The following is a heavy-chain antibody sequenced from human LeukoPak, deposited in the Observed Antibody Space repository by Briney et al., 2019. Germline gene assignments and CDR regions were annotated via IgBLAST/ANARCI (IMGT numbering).Heavy chain of an antibody. V-gene: IGHV4-59*01. CDR3: ARGYGDFRVEGRYFHS. D-gene: IGHD4-17*01. Sequence: SETLSLTCTVSDGSITNDDWSWVRQPPGKGLEFIGHVHYSGTANYKPSLRSRVTISIATSKQQFFLKLKSVTAADAAVYYCARGYGDFRVEGRYFHSWGQGTLVTVSS. CDR1: DGSITNDD. J-gene: IGHJ4*02. CDR2: VHYSGTA.